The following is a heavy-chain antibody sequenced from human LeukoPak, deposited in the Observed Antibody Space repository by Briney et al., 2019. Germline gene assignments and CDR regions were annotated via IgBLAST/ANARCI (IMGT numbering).Heavy chain of an antibody. V-gene: IGHV3-9*01. Sequence: GGSLRLSCAASGFTFDDYAMHWVRQAPGKGLEWVSGISWNSGSIGYADSVKGRFTISRDNAKNSLYLQMNSLRAEDTALYYCAKSKGIAEAAEGLDYWGQGTLVTVSS. CDR2: ISWNSGSI. J-gene: IGHJ4*02. CDR3: AKSKGIAEAAEGLDY. CDR1: GFTFDDYA. D-gene: IGHD6-19*01.